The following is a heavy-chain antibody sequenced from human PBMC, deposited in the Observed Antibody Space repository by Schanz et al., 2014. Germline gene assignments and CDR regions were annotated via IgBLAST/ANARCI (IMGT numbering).Heavy chain of an antibody. CDR2: IKLDGSEK. Sequence: VQLVESGGGVVQPGGSLRLSCAASGFRLSTYGMHWVRQAPGEGLVWVANIKLDGSEKYYVDSVKGRFTISRDNAKNSLYLQMNSLTAEDTAVYFCARDGGRDGYNLAFDVWGQGTLVTVSS. J-gene: IGHJ3*01. CDR1: GFRLSTYG. V-gene: IGHV3-7*03. CDR3: ARDGGRDGYNLAFDV. D-gene: IGHD5-12*01.